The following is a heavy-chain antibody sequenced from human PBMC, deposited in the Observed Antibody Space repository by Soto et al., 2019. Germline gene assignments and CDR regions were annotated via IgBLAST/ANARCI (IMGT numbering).Heavy chain of an antibody. CDR3: ARDRGYR. V-gene: IGHV3-66*01. D-gene: IGHD5-12*01. CDR1: GFSVSNNY. J-gene: IGHJ3*01. CDR2: IYSGGST. Sequence: QLVGSGGGLVQPGGSLRLSCAASGFSVSNNYMKWVRQAPGKGLEWVSLIYSGGSTYYADSVKGRFTISRDNSKNTLFLQMNSLRVEDTAVYYCARDRGYRWGQGTMVTVSS.